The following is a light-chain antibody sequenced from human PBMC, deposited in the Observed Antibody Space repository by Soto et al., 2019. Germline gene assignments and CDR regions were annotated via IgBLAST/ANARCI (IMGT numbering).Light chain of an antibody. Sequence: DIQMTQSPSSLSASVVDRVTITCQASQNINNYLNWYQQKPGRAPKLLIYDASNLEAGVPSRFRGSGSGTDFTCTISRLQPEDIATYYCQQYENLPTFGQGTRLEIK. J-gene: IGKJ5*01. CDR2: DAS. CDR3: QQYENLPT. CDR1: QNINNY. V-gene: IGKV1-33*01.